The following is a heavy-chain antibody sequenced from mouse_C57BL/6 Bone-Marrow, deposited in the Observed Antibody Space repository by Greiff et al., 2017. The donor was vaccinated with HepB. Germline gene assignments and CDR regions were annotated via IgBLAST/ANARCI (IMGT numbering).Heavy chain of an antibody. CDR2: IDPETGGT. Sequence: VQVVESGAELVRPGASVTLSCKASGYTFTDYEMHWVKQTPVHGLEWIGAIDPETGGTAYNQKFKGKAILTADKSSSTAYMELRSLTSEDSAVYYCTRDAYGNYYAMDYWGQGTSVTVSS. D-gene: IGHD2-1*01. J-gene: IGHJ4*01. CDR1: GYTFTDYE. CDR3: TRDAYGNYYAMDY. V-gene: IGHV1-15*01.